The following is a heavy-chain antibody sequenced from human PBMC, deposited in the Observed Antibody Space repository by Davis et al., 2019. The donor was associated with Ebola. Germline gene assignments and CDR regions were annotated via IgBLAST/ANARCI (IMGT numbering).Heavy chain of an antibody. J-gene: IGHJ4*02. V-gene: IGHV3-23*01. D-gene: IGHD2-8*02. CDR3: AKSFILNGVVWVFDY. Sequence: PGGSLRLSCAASGFTFSSYAMSWVRQAPGKGLEWVSAISGSGGSTYYADSVKGRFTISRDNSKNTLYLQMNSLRAEDTAVYYCAKSFILNGVVWVFDYWGQGTLVTVSS. CDR2: ISGSGGST. CDR1: GFTFSSYA.